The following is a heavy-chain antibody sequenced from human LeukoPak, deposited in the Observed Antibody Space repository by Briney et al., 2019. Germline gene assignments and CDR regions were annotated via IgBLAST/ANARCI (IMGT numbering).Heavy chain of an antibody. CDR2: IYYSGST. CDR3: ARAPFTMVRGWSYFDY. CDR1: GGSISSYY. J-gene: IGHJ4*02. V-gene: IGHV4-59*01. D-gene: IGHD3-10*01. Sequence: SSETLSLTCTVSGGSISSYYWSWIRQPPGKGLEWIGYIYYSGSTNYNPSLKSRVTISVDTSKNQFSLKLSSVTAADTAVYYCARAPFTMVRGWSYFDYWGQGTLVTVSS.